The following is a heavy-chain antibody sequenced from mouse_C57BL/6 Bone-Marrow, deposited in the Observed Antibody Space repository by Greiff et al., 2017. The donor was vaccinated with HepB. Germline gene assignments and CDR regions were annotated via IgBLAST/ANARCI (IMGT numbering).Heavy chain of an antibody. D-gene: IGHD1-1*01. CDR1: GYTFTSYT. CDR2: INPSSGYT. J-gene: IGHJ4*01. CDR3: ARGPLLRYAMDY. V-gene: IGHV1-4*01. Sequence: VQGVESGAELARPGASVKMSCKASGYTFTSYTMHWVKQRPGQGLEWIGYINPSSGYTKYNQKFKDKATLTADKSSSTAYMQLSSLTSEDSAVYYCARGPLLRYAMDYWGQGTSVTVSS.